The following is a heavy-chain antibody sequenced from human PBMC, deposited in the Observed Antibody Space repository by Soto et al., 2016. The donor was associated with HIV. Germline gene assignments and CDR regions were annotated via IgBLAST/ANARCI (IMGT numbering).Heavy chain of an antibody. CDR1: GFTVSINY. CDR2: IYSGGIT. Sequence: EAQLVESGGGLVQPGGSLRLSCAVSGFTVSINYMTWVRQAPGKGLEWVSVIYSGGITYYADSVKGRFTISRDNSKNTLYLQMNSLRAEDTAVYYCARDRRDYYGSGPAYTGMDVWGQGTTVTVSS. D-gene: IGHD3-10*01. J-gene: IGHJ6*02. CDR3: ARDRRDYYGSGPAYTGMDV. V-gene: IGHV3-66*01.